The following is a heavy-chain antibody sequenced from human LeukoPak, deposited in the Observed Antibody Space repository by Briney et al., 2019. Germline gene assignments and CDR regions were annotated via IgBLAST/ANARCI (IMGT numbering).Heavy chain of an antibody. CDR1: GGSINNYY. J-gene: IGHJ4*02. D-gene: IGHD2-15*01. Sequence: SETLSLTCTESGGSINNYYWSWIRQPPGKTLEWIGYIYYSGRTNYNPSLKSRITISVDSSKNHVSLNLTSVTAADTAVYYCARHGGGGGLFDFWGQGALVTVSS. CDR3: ARHGGGGGLFDF. V-gene: IGHV4-59*01. CDR2: IYYSGRT.